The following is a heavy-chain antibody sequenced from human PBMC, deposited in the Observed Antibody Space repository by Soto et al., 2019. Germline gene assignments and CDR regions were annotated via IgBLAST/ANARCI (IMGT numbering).Heavy chain of an antibody. CDR2: ISYDGSNK. Sequence: QVQLVESGGGVVQPGRSLRLSCAASGFTFSSYGMHWVRQAPGKGLEWVAVISYDGSNKYYADSVKGRFTISRDNSKNTLYLQMNSLRAEDTAVYYWASWGATMVRGVQYYFDYWGQGTLVTVSS. D-gene: IGHD3-10*01. J-gene: IGHJ4*02. V-gene: IGHV3-30*03. CDR1: GFTFSSYG. CDR3: ASWGATMVRGVQYYFDY.